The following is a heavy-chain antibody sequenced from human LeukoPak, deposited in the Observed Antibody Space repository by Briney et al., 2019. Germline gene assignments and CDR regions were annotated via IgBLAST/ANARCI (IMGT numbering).Heavy chain of an antibody. J-gene: IGHJ4*02. CDR3: AKHFCTGLDCSLFDS. D-gene: IGHD3/OR15-3a*01. Sequence: PGRSLRLSCAASGFTFSSYAMNWVRQAPGKGLEWISGIRSAVETTHYADSVKGRFIISRDNSKNALSLQLNSLRPEDTALYYCAKHFCTGLDCSLFDSWGQGTLVTVSS. CDR1: GFTFSSYA. CDR2: IRSAVETT. V-gene: IGHV3-23*01.